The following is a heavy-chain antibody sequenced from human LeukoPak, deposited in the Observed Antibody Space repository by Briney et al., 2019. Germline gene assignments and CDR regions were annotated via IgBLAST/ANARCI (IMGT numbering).Heavy chain of an antibody. CDR3: AKVSVAAAAYFDY. D-gene: IGHD6-13*01. V-gene: IGHV1-2*02. J-gene: IGHJ4*02. Sequence: GASVKVSCKASGYTFTSYAMHWVRQAPGQRLEWMGWINPNSGGTNYAQKFQGRVTMTRDTSISTAYMELSRLRSDDTAVYYCAKVSVAAAAYFDYWGQGTLVTVSS. CDR1: GYTFTSYA. CDR2: INPNSGGT.